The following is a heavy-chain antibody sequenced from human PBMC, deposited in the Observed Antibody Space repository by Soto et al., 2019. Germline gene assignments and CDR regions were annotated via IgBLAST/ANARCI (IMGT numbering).Heavy chain of an antibody. CDR2: INWNGGST. CDR3: ARARGDYYRYFQD. V-gene: IGHV3-20*04. J-gene: IGHJ1*01. D-gene: IGHD1-26*01. Sequence: DVQLVESGGSVVRPGGSLRLSCAASGFTFGDHGMIWVRQAPGKGLEWVSGINWNGGSTGYVDSVKGRFTISRDNAKTSLYLQMASLRADDTALYYCARARGDYYRYFQDWGQGTLVTVSS. CDR1: GFTFGDHG.